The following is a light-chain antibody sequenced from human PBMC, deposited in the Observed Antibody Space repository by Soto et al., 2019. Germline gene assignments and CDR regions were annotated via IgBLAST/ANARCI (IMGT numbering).Light chain of an antibody. CDR2: EVS. V-gene: IGLV2-23*02. CDR1: SSDVGTYNL. Sequence: QSVLTQPASVSGSPGQSITISCTGTSSDVGTYNLVSWYQQHPGKAPKLMIYEVSKRPSGVSYRFSGSRSGNTASLTISGLQAEDEADYYCCSYAGSSTLWVFGGGTKLTVL. J-gene: IGLJ3*02. CDR3: CSYAGSSTLWV.